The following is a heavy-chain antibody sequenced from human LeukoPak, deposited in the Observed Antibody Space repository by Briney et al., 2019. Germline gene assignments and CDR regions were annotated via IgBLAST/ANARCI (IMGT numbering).Heavy chain of an antibody. CDR1: GFTFGSYW. CDR2: IKQDGSEK. D-gene: IGHD2-15*01. V-gene: IGHV3-7*01. Sequence: PGGSLRLSCAASGFTFGSYWMTWVRQAPGKGLEWVANIKQDGSEKYVDSVKGRFTISRDNAKNSLYLQMNSLRAEDTAVYYCTRDTGCSGGTCYSFYDYWGQGTLVTVSS. CDR3: TRDTGCSGGTCYSFYDY. J-gene: IGHJ4*02.